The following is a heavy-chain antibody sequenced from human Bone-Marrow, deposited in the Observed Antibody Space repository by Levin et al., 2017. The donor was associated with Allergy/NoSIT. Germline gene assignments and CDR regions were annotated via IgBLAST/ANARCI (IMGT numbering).Heavy chain of an antibody. J-gene: IGHJ4*02. Sequence: GESLKISCAASGFTVSRNYMSWVRQAPGKGLEGVSIIYSGGDTYYTDSVKGRFTISRDNSKNTLYLQMNSLRAEDTAVYCCATSPASGYWGQGTLVTVSS. V-gene: IGHV3-53*01. CDR3: ATSPASGY. CDR1: GFTVSRNY. CDR2: IYSGGDT.